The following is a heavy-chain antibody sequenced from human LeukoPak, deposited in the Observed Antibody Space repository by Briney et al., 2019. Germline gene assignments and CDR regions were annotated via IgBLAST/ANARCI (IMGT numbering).Heavy chain of an antibody. V-gene: IGHV4-39*07. CDR1: GGFISSSGHY. Sequence: PSETLSLTCTVSGGFISSSGHYWGWIRQPPGKGPEWIGSIYYSGDTHFNASLKSRATISVDTSKNKFSLKLSFVTAADTAVYYCAREDYYYYYMDVWGKGTTVTVSS. CDR2: IYYSGDT. J-gene: IGHJ6*03. CDR3: AREDYYYYYMDV.